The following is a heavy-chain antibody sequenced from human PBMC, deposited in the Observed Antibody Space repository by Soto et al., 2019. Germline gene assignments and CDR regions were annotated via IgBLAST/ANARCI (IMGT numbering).Heavy chain of an antibody. Sequence: ASVKVSCNASGYTFTSYYMHWVRQAPGQGLEWMGIINPSGGSTSYAQKFQGRVTMTRDTSTSTVYMELSSLRSEDTAVYYRAREKVVAAAGPFFDYWGQGTLVTVSS. V-gene: IGHV1-46*03. J-gene: IGHJ4*02. D-gene: IGHD6-13*01. CDR2: INPSGGST. CDR1: GYTFTSYY. CDR3: AREKVVAAAGPFFDY.